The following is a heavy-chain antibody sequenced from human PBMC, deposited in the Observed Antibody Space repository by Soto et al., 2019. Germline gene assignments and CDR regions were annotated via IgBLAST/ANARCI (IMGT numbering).Heavy chain of an antibody. CDR1: GGTFSSYA. D-gene: IGHD5-12*01. Sequence: SVKVSCKASGGTFSSYAISWVRQAPGQGLEWMGGIIPIFGTANYAQKFQGRVTITADESTSTAYMELSSLRSEDRAVYYCARCDGYNKKEYYYYGMDVWGQGTTVTVSS. CDR3: ARCDGYNKKEYYYYGMDV. V-gene: IGHV1-69*13. J-gene: IGHJ6*02. CDR2: IIPIFGTA.